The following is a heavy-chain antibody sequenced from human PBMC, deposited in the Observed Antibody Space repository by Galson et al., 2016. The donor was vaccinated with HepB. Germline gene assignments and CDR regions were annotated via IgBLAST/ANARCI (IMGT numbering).Heavy chain of an antibody. CDR2: IYYSGST. CDR1: GGSISSYY. Sequence: ETLSLTCTVSGGSISSYYWSWLRQPPGKGLEWIGYIYYSGSTNYNPSLKSRVTISVDTSKNQISLKLSSVTAADTAVYYGAREGSSSWWNWFDPWGQGTLVTVSS. V-gene: IGHV4-59*01. D-gene: IGHD6-13*01. J-gene: IGHJ5*02. CDR3: AREGSSSWWNWFDP.